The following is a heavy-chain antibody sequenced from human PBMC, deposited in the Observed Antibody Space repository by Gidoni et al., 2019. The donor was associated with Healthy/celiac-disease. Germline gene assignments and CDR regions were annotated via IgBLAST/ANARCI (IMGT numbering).Heavy chain of an antibody. D-gene: IGHD4-4*01. V-gene: IGHV1-69*02. J-gene: IGHJ6*02. Sequence: QVQLVQSGAEVKKPGSSVKVSCKASGGTFSSYTISWVRQAPGQGLEWMGRIIPILVIANYAQKFQGRVTITADKSTSTAYMELSSLRSEDTAVYYCANLQIAVYSNSYGMDVWGQGTTVTVSS. CDR1: GGTFSSYT. CDR3: ANLQIAVYSNSYGMDV. CDR2: IIPILVIA.